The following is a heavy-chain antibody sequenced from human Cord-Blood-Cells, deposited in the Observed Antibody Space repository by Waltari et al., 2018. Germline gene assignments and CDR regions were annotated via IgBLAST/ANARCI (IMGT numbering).Heavy chain of an antibody. CDR1: GYTLTELS. J-gene: IGHJ4*02. CDR3: ATELGGSGSFDY. Sequence: QVQLVQSGAEVKKPGASVKVSCKVSGYTLTELSMHWVRQAPGKGLEWMGGFDPEDVETIYAHKFQGRVTMTEDTSTDTSYMELSSLRSEDTAVYYCATELGGSGSFDYWGQGTLVTVSS. CDR2: FDPEDVET. V-gene: IGHV1-24*01. D-gene: IGHD1-26*01.